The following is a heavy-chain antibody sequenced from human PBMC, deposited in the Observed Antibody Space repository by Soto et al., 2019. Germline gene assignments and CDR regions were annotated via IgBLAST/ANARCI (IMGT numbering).Heavy chain of an antibody. D-gene: IGHD2-15*01. CDR2: ISAYNGNT. CDR1: GYTFTSYG. J-gene: IGHJ4*02. Sequence: QVQLVQSGAEVKKPGASVKVSCKASGYTFTSYGISWVRQAPGQGLEWMGWISAYNGNTNYAQKLQGRVTMTTDTSTRTAYMELRSLRSDDTAVYYCARDIGGYCSGGSCYSLGYWGQGTLVTVSS. CDR3: ARDIGGYCSGGSCYSLGY. V-gene: IGHV1-18*01.